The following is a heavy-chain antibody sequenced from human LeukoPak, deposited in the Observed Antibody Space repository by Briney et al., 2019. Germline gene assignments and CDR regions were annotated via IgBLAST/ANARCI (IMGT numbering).Heavy chain of an antibody. D-gene: IGHD4-23*01. V-gene: IGHV1-3*02. J-gene: IGHJ4*02. CDR3: ARSPGGNARTWLDY. CDR2: TNGATGNT. Sequence: ASVKVSCKASGYTFTNYALRWVRQAPGQRLEWMGWTNGATGNTRFSQDFQGRLTITIDTSASTAYMELSSLRSEDTAVYYCARSPGGNARTWLDYWGQGTLVTVSS. CDR1: GYTFTNYA.